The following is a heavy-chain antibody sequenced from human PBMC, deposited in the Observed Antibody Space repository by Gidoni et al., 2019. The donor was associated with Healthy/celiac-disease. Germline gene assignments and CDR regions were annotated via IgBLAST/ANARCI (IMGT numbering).Heavy chain of an antibody. CDR2: IYYSGST. CDR1: GGSISSGGYS. J-gene: IGHJ6*02. Sequence: QVQLQESGPGLVKLSQTLSLTCTVSGGSISSGGYSWSWIRQHPGKGLEWIGYIYYSGSTYYNPSLKSRVTISVDTSKNQFSLKLSSVTAADTAVYYCARDDFTVTKGGYYYYGMDVWGQGITVTVSS. V-gene: IGHV4-31*03. D-gene: IGHD4-17*01. CDR3: ARDDFTVTKGGYYYYGMDV.